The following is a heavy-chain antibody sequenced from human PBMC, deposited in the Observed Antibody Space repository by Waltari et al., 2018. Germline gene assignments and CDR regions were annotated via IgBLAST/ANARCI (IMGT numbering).Heavy chain of an antibody. CDR1: GFTFRNYW. CDR2: IKQDGSES. V-gene: IGHV3-7*01. Sequence: EVQLVESGGGLVQPGGSLRLSWRALGFTFRNYWMEWGRQAPGKGLEWVANIKQDGSESHYVDSVKGRFTISRDNAQNLLYLQMNSLRAGDTAVYYCSVSLNYWGQGTLVTVSS. J-gene: IGHJ4*02. CDR3: SVSLNY.